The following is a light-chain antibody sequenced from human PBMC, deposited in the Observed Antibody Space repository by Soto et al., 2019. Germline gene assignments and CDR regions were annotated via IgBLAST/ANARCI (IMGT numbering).Light chain of an antibody. CDR1: QAIRND. Sequence: IQMTQSPSSLSASVGDRVIITCLASQAIRNDLGWYQQKPGKAPKLLIYTASTLQSGVPSRFRGSGSGTDSTLTISSLQPEDFETYYCQQLNSYPITFGQGTRLEIK. J-gene: IGKJ5*01. CDR3: QQLNSYPIT. CDR2: TAS. V-gene: IGKV1-17*01.